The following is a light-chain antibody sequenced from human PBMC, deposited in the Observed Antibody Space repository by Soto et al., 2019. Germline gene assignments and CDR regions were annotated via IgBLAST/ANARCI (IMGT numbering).Light chain of an antibody. V-gene: IGLV1-51*01. Sequence: QSVLTQPPSVSAAPGQKVSISCSGSSSNIGNNYVSWYQHLPGTAPRLLIYDNDKRPSGIPDRFSGSKSGTSATLDITGLQTGDEADYYCVTSHSSLSPVVFGGGTKLTVL. CDR3: VTSHSSLSPVV. CDR1: SSNIGNNY. J-gene: IGLJ2*01. CDR2: DND.